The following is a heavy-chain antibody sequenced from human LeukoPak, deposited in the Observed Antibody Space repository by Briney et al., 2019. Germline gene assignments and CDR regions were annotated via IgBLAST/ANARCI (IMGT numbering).Heavy chain of an antibody. CDR3: ARDRDIVVVPAAEVGDY. CDR2: ISSSSSYI. Sequence: PGGSLRLSCAASGFTFSSYSMNWVRQAPGKGLEWVSSISSSSSYIYYADSVKGRFTISRDNAENSLYLQMNSLRAEDTAVYYCARDRDIVVVPAAEVGDYWGQGTLVTVSS. J-gene: IGHJ4*02. V-gene: IGHV3-21*01. D-gene: IGHD2-2*01. CDR1: GFTFSSYS.